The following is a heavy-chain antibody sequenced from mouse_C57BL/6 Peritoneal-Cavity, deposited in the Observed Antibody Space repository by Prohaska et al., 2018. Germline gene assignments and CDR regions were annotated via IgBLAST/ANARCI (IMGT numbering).Heavy chain of an antibody. Sequence: HMQLQESGPGLVKPSQSLFLTCSITGFPITSGYYWIWIRQSPGKPLEWMGYITHSGETFYNPTLQSPISITRETSKNQFFLQLNSVTTEETAMYYCAGDSDGYRHFDLWVTG. J-gene: IGHJ1*03. CDR2: ITHSGET. CDR1: GFPITSGYY. D-gene: IGHD2-3*01. V-gene: IGHV12-3*01. CDR3: AGDSDGYRHFDL.